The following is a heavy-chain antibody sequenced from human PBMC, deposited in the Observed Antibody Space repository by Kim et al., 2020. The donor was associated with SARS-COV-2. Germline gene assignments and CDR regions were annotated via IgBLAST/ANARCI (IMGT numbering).Heavy chain of an antibody. Sequence: SETLSLTCTVSGGSISSSSYYRGWIRQPPGKGLEWIGSIYYSGSTYYNPSLKSRVTISVDTSKNQFSLKLSSVTAADTAVYYCARQRYDSSGYYYARDALDIWGQGTMVTVSS. V-gene: IGHV4-39*01. CDR3: ARQRYDSSGYYYARDALDI. J-gene: IGHJ3*02. CDR1: GGSISSSSYY. CDR2: IYYSGST. D-gene: IGHD3-22*01.